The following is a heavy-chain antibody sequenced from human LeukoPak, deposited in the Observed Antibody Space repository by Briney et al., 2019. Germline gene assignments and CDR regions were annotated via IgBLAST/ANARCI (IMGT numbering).Heavy chain of an antibody. J-gene: IGHJ4*02. CDR3: ARDAVWGSYRYPTLFDY. Sequence: GRSLRLSCAASGFTFSSYAMPWVRQAPGKGLEWVAVISYDGSNKYYADSVKGRFTISRDNSKNTLYLQMNSLRAEDTAVYYCARDAVWGSYRYPTLFDYWGQGTLVTVSS. D-gene: IGHD3-16*02. V-gene: IGHV3-30-3*01. CDR1: GFTFSSYA. CDR2: ISYDGSNK.